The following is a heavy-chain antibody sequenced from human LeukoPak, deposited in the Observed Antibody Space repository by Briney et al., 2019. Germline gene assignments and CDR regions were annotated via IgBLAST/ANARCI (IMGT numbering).Heavy chain of an antibody. CDR3: ARQTGSGLFILP. D-gene: IGHD3/OR15-3a*01. CDR1: GGSISSSNW. Sequence: SETLSLTCAVSGGSISSSNWWSWVRQPPGKGLEWIGEIYHSGSTNYNPPLKSQVSISIDTSKNQFSLKLTSVTAADTAVYYCARQTGSGLFILPGGQGTLVTVSS. V-gene: IGHV4-4*02. CDR2: IYHSGST. J-gene: IGHJ4*02.